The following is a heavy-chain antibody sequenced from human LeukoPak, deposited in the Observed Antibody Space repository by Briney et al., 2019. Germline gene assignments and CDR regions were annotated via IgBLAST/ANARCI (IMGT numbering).Heavy chain of an antibody. V-gene: IGHV3-30*02. CDR1: GFTFSSYA. Sequence: GGSLRLSCAASGFTFSSYAMSWVRQAPGKGLEWVAFIRYDGSNKYYADSVKGRFTISRDNSKSTLYLQMNSLRAEDMAVYYCAKDVCGGDCYSPFDYWGQGTLVTVSS. CDR2: IRYDGSNK. J-gene: IGHJ4*02. D-gene: IGHD2-21*01. CDR3: AKDVCGGDCYSPFDY.